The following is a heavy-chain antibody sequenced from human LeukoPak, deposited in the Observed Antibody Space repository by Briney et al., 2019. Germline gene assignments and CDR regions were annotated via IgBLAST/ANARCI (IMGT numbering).Heavy chain of an antibody. CDR1: GGSISSYY. CDR2: IYYSGST. J-gene: IGHJ6*03. Sequence: SETLSLTCTVSGGSISSYYWSWIRQPPGKGLEWIGYIYYSGSTNYNPSLKSRVTISVDTSKNQFSLKLSSVTAADTAVYYCARGGSSSWYPTYYYYYMDVWGKGTTVTISS. D-gene: IGHD6-13*01. V-gene: IGHV4-59*01. CDR3: ARGGSSSWYPTYYYYYMDV.